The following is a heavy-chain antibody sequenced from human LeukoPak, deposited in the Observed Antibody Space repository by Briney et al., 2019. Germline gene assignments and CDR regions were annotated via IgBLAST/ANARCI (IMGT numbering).Heavy chain of an antibody. D-gene: IGHD1-26*01. V-gene: IGHV4-34*01. CDR2: ISHSGST. CDR3: ARGPSTGGNYIYYFDF. Sequence: PSETLSLTCAVYGGSLSDYSWSWIRQPPGKGLEGIGGISHSGSTTFNPSLKSRVTISVDASKNQISLKVRFVTTADSAVYYCARGPSTGGNYIYYFDFWGQGTLVTVSS. CDR1: GGSLSDYS. J-gene: IGHJ4*02.